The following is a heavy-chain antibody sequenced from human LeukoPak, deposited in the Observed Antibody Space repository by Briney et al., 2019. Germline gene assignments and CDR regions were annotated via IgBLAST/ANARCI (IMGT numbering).Heavy chain of an antibody. Sequence: QTSETLSLTCAIYGGSFSGYYWSWIRQPPGKGLGWIGEINHSGSTNYKPSLKSRVAIAVDTAKNQFSLKLSSVTAADTAVYYCARGPPFAYYDFWSGYYVSDWFDPWGQGTLVTVSS. D-gene: IGHD3-3*01. CDR2: INHSGST. V-gene: IGHV4-34*01. CDR3: ARGPPFAYYDFWSGYYVSDWFDP. J-gene: IGHJ5*02. CDR1: GGSFSGYY.